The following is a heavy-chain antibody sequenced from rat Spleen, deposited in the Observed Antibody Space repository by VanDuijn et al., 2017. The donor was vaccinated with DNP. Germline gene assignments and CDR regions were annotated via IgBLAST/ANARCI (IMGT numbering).Heavy chain of an antibody. CDR1: GFTFSNYY. D-gene: IGHD1-10*01. CDR2: ISPRGSRT. V-gene: IGHV5-22*01. Sequence: EVQLVGSGGGLVQPGRSLKLSCAASGFTFSNYYMAWVRQAPEKGLEWVAAISPRGSRTYYPDSVKGRFTISRDNAKNSLYRQMNRLSPEDTATYYYARHNNFYAMDAWGQGTSVTVSS. J-gene: IGHJ4*01. CDR3: ARHNNFYAMDA.